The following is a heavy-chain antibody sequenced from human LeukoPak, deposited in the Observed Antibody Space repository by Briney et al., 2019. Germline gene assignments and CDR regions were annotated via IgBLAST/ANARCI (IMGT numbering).Heavy chain of an antibody. D-gene: IGHD1-1*01. CDR2: INPNSGGT. V-gene: IGHV1-2*02. Sequence: ASVKVSCKASGYTFTGYYMHWVRQAPGQGLEWMGWINPNSGGTNYAQKFQEGVTINRDMSTSTAYMELSSLRSEDTAVYYCATDDVTTGTKTALGYWGQGTLVTVSS. J-gene: IGHJ4*02. CDR1: GYTFTGYY. CDR3: ATDDVTTGTKTALGY.